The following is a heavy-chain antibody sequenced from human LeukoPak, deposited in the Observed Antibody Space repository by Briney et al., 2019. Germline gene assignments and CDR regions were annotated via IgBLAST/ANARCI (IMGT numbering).Heavy chain of an antibody. CDR1: GFTFSSYE. D-gene: IGHD3-3*01. V-gene: IGHV3-48*03. CDR2: ISSSGSTI. J-gene: IGHJ4*02. Sequence: GGSLRLSCAASGFTFSSYEMNWVRQAPGKGLGWVSYISSSGSTIYYADSVKGRFTISRDNAKNSLYLQMYSLRAEDTAIYYCAKANVFGVLDYFDYWGQGTLVTVSS. CDR3: AKANVFGVLDYFDY.